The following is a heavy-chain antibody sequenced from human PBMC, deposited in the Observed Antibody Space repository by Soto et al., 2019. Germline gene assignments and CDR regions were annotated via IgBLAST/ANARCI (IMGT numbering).Heavy chain of an antibody. D-gene: IGHD2-21*02. Sequence: QVQLMQSGAEVKKPGASVKVSCKASGDTFTNYYIHWVRQAPGQGLEWMGTVNPSGGHTTYSQNFLGRVTMTGATSRSTLYMELTSLTSDDTAVYYCASGGHVVVVTAAFDYWGQGTLVTVSS. CDR2: VNPSGGHT. J-gene: IGHJ4*02. CDR3: ASGGHVVVVTAAFDY. CDR1: GDTFTNYY. V-gene: IGHV1-46*01.